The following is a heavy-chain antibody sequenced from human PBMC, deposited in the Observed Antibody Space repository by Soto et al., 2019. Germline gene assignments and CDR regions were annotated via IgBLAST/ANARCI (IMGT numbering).Heavy chain of an antibody. J-gene: IGHJ6*02. Sequence: QITLKESGPTLVKPTQTLTLTCTFSGFSLSTSGVGVGWIRQPPGKALEWLALIYWDDDKRYSPSLRSRLTISEDTSKNQVVVTMTNMDPVDTATDYCIQYRCGGDCLQSYASHYDYGRDVWGQGTTVTGYS. CDR3: IQYRCGGDCLQSYASHYDYGRDV. CDR1: GFSLSTSGVG. V-gene: IGHV2-5*02. CDR2: IYWDDDK. D-gene: IGHD2-21*02.